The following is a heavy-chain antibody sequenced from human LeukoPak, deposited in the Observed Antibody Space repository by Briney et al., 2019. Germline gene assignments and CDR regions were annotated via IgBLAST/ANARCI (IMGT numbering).Heavy chain of an antibody. CDR1: GFTFDDYA. V-gene: IGHV3-9*03. CDR2: ISWNSGSI. Sequence: GRSLRLSCAASGFTFDDYAMHWVRQAPGKGLGWVSGISWNSGSIGYADSVRGRFTISRDNAKNSLYLQMNSLRDEDMGLYYCAKERFGELFPDYWGQGTLVTVSS. CDR3: AKERFGELFPDY. D-gene: IGHD3-10*01. J-gene: IGHJ4*02.